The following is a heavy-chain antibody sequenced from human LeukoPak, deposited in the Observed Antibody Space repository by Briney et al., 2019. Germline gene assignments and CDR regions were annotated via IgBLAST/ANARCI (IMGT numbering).Heavy chain of an antibody. V-gene: IGHV4-39*07. CDR2: IYYSGST. D-gene: IGHD2-15*01. CDR3: AREVGDIVDGVDYYYYYMDV. CDR1: GGSISSSSYY. Sequence: SETLSLTCTVSGGSISSSSYYWGCIRQPPGKGLEWIGSIYYSGSTYYNPSLKSRVTISVDKSKNQFSLKLSSVTAADTAVYYCAREVGDIVDGVDYYYYYMDVWGKGTTVTVSS. J-gene: IGHJ6*03.